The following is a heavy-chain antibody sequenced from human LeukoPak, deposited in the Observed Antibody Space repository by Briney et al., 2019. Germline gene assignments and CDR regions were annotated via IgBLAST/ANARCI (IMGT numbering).Heavy chain of an antibody. D-gene: IGHD3-3*01. CDR2: IIPIFGTA. V-gene: IGHV1-69*13. CDR1: GGTFSSYA. J-gene: IGHJ3*02. CDR3: ARGRFWSGYYTGGVSGAFDI. Sequence: GASVRVSCKASGGTFSSYAISWVRQAPGQGLEWMGGIIPIFGTANYAQKFQGRVTITADESTSTAYMELSSLRSEDTAVYYCARGRFWSGYYTGGVSGAFDIWGQGTMVTVSS.